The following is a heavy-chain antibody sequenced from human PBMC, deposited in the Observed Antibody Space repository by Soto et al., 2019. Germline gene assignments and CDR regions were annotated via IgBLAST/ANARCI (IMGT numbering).Heavy chain of an antibody. Sequence: ASVKVSCKASGYTFTSYAMHWVRQAPGQRLEWMGWINAGNGNTKYSQKFQGRVTITRDTFASTAYMELSSLRSEDTAVYYCAKAHPFYCSGGSCYYGWFDPWGQGNLVTVT. CDR1: GYTFTSYA. J-gene: IGHJ5*02. CDR3: AKAHPFYCSGGSCYYGWFDP. V-gene: IGHV1-3*01. CDR2: INAGNGNT. D-gene: IGHD2-15*01.